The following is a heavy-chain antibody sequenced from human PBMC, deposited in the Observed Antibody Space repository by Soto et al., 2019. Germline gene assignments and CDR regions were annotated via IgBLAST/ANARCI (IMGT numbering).Heavy chain of an antibody. D-gene: IGHD2-8*02. CDR2: INPKNDDT. Sequence: QVQLVQSGAEVKKPGASVRVSCKAFGYRFITFYLHCVRQAPGQGLEWMGWINPKNDDTNYAQRFQGRVTMTRDTSISVAYMELSGLTSGDTSVYYCARDDTGANFGSWGQG. CDR1: GYRFITFY. V-gene: IGHV1-2*02. CDR3: ARDDTGANFGS. J-gene: IGHJ4*02.